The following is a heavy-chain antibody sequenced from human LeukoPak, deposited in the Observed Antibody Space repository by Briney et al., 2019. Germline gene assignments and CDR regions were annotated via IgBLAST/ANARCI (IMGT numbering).Heavy chain of an antibody. V-gene: IGHV3-64D*06. CDR3: VKDGLAFCGGDCYSYFDY. D-gene: IGHD2-21*02. J-gene: IGHJ4*02. CDR2: IICNGGST. Sequence: PGGSLRLSCSASGFTFSVYAIHWARQAPGRALEYVLTIICNGGSTYYADSVKGRFTISRDNSKNTVSLQMSSLRAEDTALYYCVKDGLAFCGGDCYSYFDYWGQGTLVTVSS. CDR1: GFTFSVYA.